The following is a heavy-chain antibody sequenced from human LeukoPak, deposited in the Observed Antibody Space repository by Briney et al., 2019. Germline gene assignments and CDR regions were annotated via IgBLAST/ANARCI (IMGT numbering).Heavy chain of an antibody. Sequence: GGSLRLSCAASGFTFSSYAMNWVRQAPGKGLEWLSYISSTSGTIYYADSVKGRFTISRDNAKNSLYLQMNSLRAEDTAVYYCARDHPDYWGQGTLVTISS. J-gene: IGHJ4*02. CDR2: ISSTSGTI. CDR3: ARDHPDY. CDR1: GFTFSSYA. V-gene: IGHV3-48*04.